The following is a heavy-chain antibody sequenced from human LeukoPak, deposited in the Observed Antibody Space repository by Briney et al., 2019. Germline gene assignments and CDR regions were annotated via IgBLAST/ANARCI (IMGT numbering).Heavy chain of an antibody. V-gene: IGHV4-39*07. Sequence: SETLSLTCTVSGDSISSTNYYWGWIRQPPGKGLEWIGSIYYSGSTYYNPSLKSRVTISVDTSKNQFSLKLNSVTAADTAVYYCARVEEGYGSGRRENYYYYYMDVWGKGTTVTISS. CDR2: IYYSGST. CDR3: ARVEEGYGSGRRENYYYYYMDV. CDR1: GDSISSTNYY. J-gene: IGHJ6*03. D-gene: IGHD3-10*01.